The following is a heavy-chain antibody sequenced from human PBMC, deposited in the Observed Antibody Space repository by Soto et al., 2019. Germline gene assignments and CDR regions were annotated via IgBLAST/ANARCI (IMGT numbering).Heavy chain of an antibody. D-gene: IGHD6-19*01. CDR2: ISSSSSYI. V-gene: IGHV3-21*01. CDR1: GFTFSSYS. CDR3: AGDEDGSSGWYAFDI. J-gene: IGHJ3*02. Sequence: GGSLRLSCAASGFTFSSYSMNWVRQAPGKGLEWVSSISSSSSYIYYADSVKGRFTISRDNAKNSLYLQMNSLRAEDTAVYYCAGDEDGSSGWYAFDIWGQGTMVTVSS.